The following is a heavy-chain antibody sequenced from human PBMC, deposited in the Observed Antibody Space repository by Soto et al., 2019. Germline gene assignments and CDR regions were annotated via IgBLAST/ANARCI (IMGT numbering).Heavy chain of an antibody. J-gene: IGHJ4*02. CDR2: IKTKRENWAT. Sequence: EVQLVDSGGGLAKPGGSLRLSCTGSGITLSDSWMRWVRQAPGQGLEWVARIKTKRENWATDYAAPVGDRFTISSDDQSNTVELQISSLKSEDTAMYYCVTYDYILGPSRLRCAYWGQGSRVTVSS. CDR1: GITLSDSW. CDR3: VTYDYILGPSRLRCAY. V-gene: IGHV3-15*01. D-gene: IGHD3-16*02.